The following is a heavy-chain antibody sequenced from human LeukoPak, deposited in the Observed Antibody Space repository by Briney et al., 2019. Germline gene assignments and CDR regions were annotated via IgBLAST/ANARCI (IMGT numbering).Heavy chain of an antibody. D-gene: IGHD6-13*01. J-gene: IGHJ4*02. CDR1: GGSISSYY. V-gene: IGHV4-59*04. CDR2: IYYSGST. CDR3: VTGGSSWNEY. Sequence: SETLSLTCTVSGGSISSYYWSWIRQPPGKGLEWIGTIYYSGSTYYNPSLESRLTMSLDKSKNQFSLNLYSVTAADTAVYFCVTGGSSWNEYWGQGTLVTVSS.